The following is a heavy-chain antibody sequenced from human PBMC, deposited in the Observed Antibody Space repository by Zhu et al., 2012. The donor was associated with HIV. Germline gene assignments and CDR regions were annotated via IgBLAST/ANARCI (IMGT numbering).Heavy chain of an antibody. V-gene: IGHV4-38-2*01. J-gene: IGHJ3*02. CDR2: SIIVGAP. CDR3: ATLLMVRGVILNLDAFDI. D-gene: IGHD3-10*01. Sequence: QVQLQESGPGLVKPSETLSLTCAVSGRSISSGYYWGWGPAAPREGAGSGLGVSIIVGAPTTTPSLRSRVTISVDTSKNQFSLKLASVTAADTAVYYCATLLMVRGVILNLDAFDIWGQGTMVPVSS. CDR1: GRSISSGYY.